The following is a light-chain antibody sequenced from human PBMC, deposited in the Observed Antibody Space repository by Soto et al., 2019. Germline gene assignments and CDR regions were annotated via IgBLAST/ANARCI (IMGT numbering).Light chain of an antibody. CDR3: AALDDGLNGSYV. CDR1: SSNIGSNT. Sequence: QSVLTQPPSASGTPGQRVTISCSGSSSNIGSNTVNWYQQLPGTAPKLLIYSNNQRPSGVPDRFSGSKSGTSASLAISGLQSEDEADYYCAALDDGLNGSYVFGTGTKLTVL. J-gene: IGLJ1*01. V-gene: IGLV1-44*01. CDR2: SNN.